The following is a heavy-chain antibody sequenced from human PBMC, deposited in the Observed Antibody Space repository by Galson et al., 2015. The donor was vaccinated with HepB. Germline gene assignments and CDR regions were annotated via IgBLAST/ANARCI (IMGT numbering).Heavy chain of an antibody. J-gene: IGHJ4*02. V-gene: IGHV3-48*03. D-gene: IGHD2-15*01. Sequence: SLRLSCAASGFTFSTYDMNWVRQTPGKGLEWISCISRNTKIYYADSVRGRFTISTDNARSSLYLQMNSLRVEDTAIYYCARGVAAAGHYFSSWGQGTQVTVSS. CDR2: ISRNTKI. CDR3: ARGVAAAGHYFSS. CDR1: GFTFSTYD.